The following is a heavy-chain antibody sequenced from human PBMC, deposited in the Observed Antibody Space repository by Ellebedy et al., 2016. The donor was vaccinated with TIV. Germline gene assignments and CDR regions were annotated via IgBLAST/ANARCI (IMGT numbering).Heavy chain of an antibody. J-gene: IGHJ4*02. CDR3: ARDRQGGY. CDR2: ISTYNGNT. Sequence: AASVKVSCKASGYTFTNYGITWVRQAPGQGLEWMGWISTYNGNTNYAQSPQGRVTMTPNTSASTAYLELRSLTSDDTAVYYCARDRQGGYWGQGTLVTVSS. V-gene: IGHV1-18*04. CDR1: GYTFTNYG. D-gene: IGHD3-16*01.